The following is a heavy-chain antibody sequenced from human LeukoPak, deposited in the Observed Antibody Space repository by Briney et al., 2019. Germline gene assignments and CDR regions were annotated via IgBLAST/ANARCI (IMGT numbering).Heavy chain of an antibody. D-gene: IGHD3-3*01. J-gene: IGHJ4*02. CDR2: IIPILGIA. CDR1: GGTCSSYT. Sequence: SVKVSCKASGGTCSSYTISWVRQAPGQGLEWMGRIIPILGIANYAQKFQGRVTITADKSTSTAYMELSSLRSEDTAVYYCARDQYYDFWSGYSFDYWGQGTLVTVSS. V-gene: IGHV1-69*04. CDR3: ARDQYYDFWSGYSFDY.